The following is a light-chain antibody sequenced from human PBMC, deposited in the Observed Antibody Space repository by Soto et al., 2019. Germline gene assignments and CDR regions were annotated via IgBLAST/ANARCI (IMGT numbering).Light chain of an antibody. J-gene: IGKJ2*01. CDR2: TVS. Sequence: DFVLTQSPLSLPVTLGQPASISCRSSQSLAHSDGNTYLSWFQQRPGQSPRRLIYTVSKRDSGVPDKFRGSGSGTDFTLEISRVEAEDVGVYFCMQGTHWPFTFGQGTKLEIK. CDR1: QSLAHSDGNTY. V-gene: IGKV2-30*02. CDR3: MQGTHWPFT.